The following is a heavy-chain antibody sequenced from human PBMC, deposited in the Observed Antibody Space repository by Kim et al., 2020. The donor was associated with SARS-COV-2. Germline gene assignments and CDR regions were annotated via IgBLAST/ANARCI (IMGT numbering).Heavy chain of an antibody. J-gene: IGHJ4*02. CDR3: IALSAFGGVIVKAY. Sequence: GGSLRLSCAASGFGFSGTWMSWVRQGPGKGLEWVGLIKTNTDGGTTGGTTDYAAPVKGRFTISRDDSKSTLYLQMNSLKTEDTAVYYCIALSAFGGVIVKAYLGRGTLVTVAS. CDR2: IKTNTDGGTT. V-gene: IGHV3-15*01. CDR1: GFGFSGTW. D-gene: IGHD3-16*02.